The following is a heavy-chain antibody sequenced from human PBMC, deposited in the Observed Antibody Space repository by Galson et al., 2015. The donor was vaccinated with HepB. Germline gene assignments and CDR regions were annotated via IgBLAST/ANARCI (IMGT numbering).Heavy chain of an antibody. CDR1: GFTFSAYS. J-gene: IGHJ3*02. CDR3: ARDRRGPLYYYDVIGQKSDLCDI. Sequence: SLRLSCAASGFTFSAYSMNWVRQAPGKGLEWVSSISSSGTYIYYADSLKGRSTISIDNIKSSLYLQMDTLRAEDTGVYYCARDRRGPLYYYDVIGQKSDLCDIWRQGTMVTVSS. D-gene: IGHD3-22*01. V-gene: IGHV3-21*01. CDR2: ISSSGTYI.